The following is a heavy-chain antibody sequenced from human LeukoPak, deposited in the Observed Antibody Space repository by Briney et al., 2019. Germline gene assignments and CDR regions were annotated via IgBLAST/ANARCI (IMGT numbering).Heavy chain of an antibody. CDR2: ISGSGGST. J-gene: IGHJ4*01. CDR1: GFTFSSYA. D-gene: IGHD3-10*01. Sequence: GGSLRLSCAASGFTFSSYAMSWVRQAPGKGLEWVSAISGSGGSTYYADSVKGRFTISRDNSKNTLYLQMNSLRAEDTAVYYCAKDPLGRGVRGVISIDYRGHGTMVTVSS. CDR3: AKDPLGRGVRGVISIDY. V-gene: IGHV3-23*01.